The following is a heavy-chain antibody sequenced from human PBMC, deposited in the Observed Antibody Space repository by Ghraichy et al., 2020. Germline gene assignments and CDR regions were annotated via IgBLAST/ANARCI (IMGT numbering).Heavy chain of an antibody. D-gene: IGHD3-3*01. V-gene: IGHV3-23*01. CDR3: AKDRLVTIFGVVEYYFDY. CDR2: ISGSGGST. Sequence: GGSLRLSCVASGFTFSSYAMSWVRQAPGKGLEWVSAISGSGGSTYYADSVKGRFTISRDNSKNTLYLQMNSLRAEDTAVYYCAKDRLVTIFGVVEYYFDYWGQGTLVTVSS. CDR1: GFTFSSYA. J-gene: IGHJ4*02.